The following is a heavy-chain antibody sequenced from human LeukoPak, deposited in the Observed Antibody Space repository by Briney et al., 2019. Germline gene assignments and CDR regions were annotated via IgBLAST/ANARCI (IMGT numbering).Heavy chain of an antibody. CDR1: GFTVTSNY. CDR2: IYSGGTT. D-gene: IGHD3-10*01. CDR3: VRFPSSLTAPD. V-gene: IGHV3-66*02. J-gene: IGHJ4*02. Sequence: GGSLRLSCAASGFTVTSNYMTWVRQAPGKGLECVSVIYSGGTTYYADSVKGRFTISRDNSKNTLYLQMNSLRDEDTAVYYCVRFPSSLTAPDWGQGILVTVSS.